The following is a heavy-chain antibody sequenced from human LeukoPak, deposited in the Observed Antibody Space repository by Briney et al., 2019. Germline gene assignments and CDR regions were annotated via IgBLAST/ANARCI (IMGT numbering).Heavy chain of an antibody. J-gene: IGHJ4*02. CDR1: EFIFNSYW. Sequence: PGGSLRLSCAASEFIFNSYWMGWVRQAPGKGLEWVANIKQDESEKYYVDSVKGRFTISRDNAKNSLYLQMNSLRADDTAIYYCARLTWICSNGVCYSGFDYWGQGTLVTVSS. D-gene: IGHD2-8*01. CDR2: IKQDESEK. CDR3: ARLTWICSNGVCYSGFDY. V-gene: IGHV3-7*01.